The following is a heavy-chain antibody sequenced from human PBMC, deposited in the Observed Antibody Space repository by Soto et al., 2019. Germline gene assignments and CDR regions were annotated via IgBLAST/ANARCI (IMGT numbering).Heavy chain of an antibody. Sequence: QVQLVQSGAEVKKTGSSVKVSCKTSGGTFSTFGISWVRQAPGQGLEWMGGIIPFFGTAEYSQKFEDRITITAVESTNTVYMDLRSLTSEDTSISYCARTAPMDAGDKYYYDCWGQGALVTVSS. CDR2: IIPFFGTA. V-gene: IGHV1-69*01. CDR1: GGTFSTFG. D-gene: IGHD3-16*01. CDR3: ARTAPMDAGDKYYYDC. J-gene: IGHJ4*02.